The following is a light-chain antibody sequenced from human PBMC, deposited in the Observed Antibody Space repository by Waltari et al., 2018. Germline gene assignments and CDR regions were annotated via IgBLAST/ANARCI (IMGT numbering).Light chain of an antibody. CDR2: KDS. CDR1: ALRY. V-gene: IGLV3-25*03. Sequence: SYELTQPPSVSVSPGQTAKITCSGDALRYGFCYQQKPGQAPVCVIYKDSERPSGFPERFSGASTETTVTLTISRVQTEDEADYFCQSVDYNVPSVLFGGGTKLTVL. CDR3: QSVDYNVPSVL. J-gene: IGLJ2*01.